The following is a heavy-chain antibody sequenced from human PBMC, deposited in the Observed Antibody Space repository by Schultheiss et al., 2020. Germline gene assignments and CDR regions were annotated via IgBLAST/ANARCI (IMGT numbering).Heavy chain of an antibody. CDR3: AKDLLSRYYDSGAFEN. D-gene: IGHD3-22*01. CDR2: ISYDGSNK. CDR1: GFTFSSYG. V-gene: IGHV3-30*18. Sequence: GGSLRLSCAASGFTFSSYGMHWVRQAPGKGLEWVAVISYDGSNKYYADSEKGRFTISRDNSKNTLFLQMNSLRAEDTAVYYCAKDLLSRYYDSGAFENWGQGALVTVSS. J-gene: IGHJ4*02.